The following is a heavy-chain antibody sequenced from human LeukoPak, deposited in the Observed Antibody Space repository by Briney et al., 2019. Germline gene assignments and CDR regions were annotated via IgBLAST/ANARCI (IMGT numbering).Heavy chain of an antibody. Sequence: PSETLSLTCTVSGGSISSYYWSWIRQPAGKGLEWIGRVYTSGSTNYNPSLKSRVTMSVDTSKNQFSLKLSSVTAADTAMYYCARNGAATGPFDYWGQGALVTVSS. CDR1: GGSISSYY. CDR2: VYTSGST. D-gene: IGHD6-13*01. V-gene: IGHV4-4*07. CDR3: ARNGAATGPFDY. J-gene: IGHJ4*02.